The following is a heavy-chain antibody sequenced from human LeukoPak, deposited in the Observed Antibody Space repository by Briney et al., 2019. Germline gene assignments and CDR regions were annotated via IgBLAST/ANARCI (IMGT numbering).Heavy chain of an antibody. CDR1: GFTFSSYA. CDR3: ARGRSSSGWHGAIYYFDY. J-gene: IGHJ4*02. Sequence: GSLRLSCAASGFTFSSYAMRWVRQAPGKGLEWVSRISSSGGSRYYADSVKGRFTISRDNAKNSLYLQMNSLRAEDTAVYYCARGRSSSGWHGAIYYFDYWGQGTLVTVSS. CDR2: ISSSGGSR. V-gene: IGHV3-23*01. D-gene: IGHD6-19*01.